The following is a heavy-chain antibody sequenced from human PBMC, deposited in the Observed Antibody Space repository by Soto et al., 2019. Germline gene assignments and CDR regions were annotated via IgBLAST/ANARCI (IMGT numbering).Heavy chain of an antibody. J-gene: IGHJ4*02. D-gene: IGHD5-12*01. Sequence: EVQLVESGGGLVQPGGSLRLSCAASGFTVSRMSWMRQAPGKGLNWVSVIYSAFGTSYTDSVKGRFSISRDNSKNTLYLQMTSLRVEDTAVYYCVREREGDGYAELWGQGTLVTVSS. CDR1: GFTVSR. V-gene: IGHV3-66*01. CDR3: VREREGDGYAEL. CDR2: IYSAFGT.